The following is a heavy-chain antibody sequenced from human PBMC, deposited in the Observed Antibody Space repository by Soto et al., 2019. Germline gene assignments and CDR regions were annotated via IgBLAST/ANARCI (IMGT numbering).Heavy chain of an antibody. CDR3: ARIIPLAYCGGDCYGAFDT. Sequence: QVQLVQSGAEVKKPGSSVKVSCKASGGTFSSYAISWVRQAPGQGLEWMGEIIPNFGTANYAQKFQGRVTITADKSTSTAYMELRSLRSEDTAVYYCARIIPLAYCGGDCYGAFDTWGQGTLVTVYS. J-gene: IGHJ5*02. V-gene: IGHV1-69*06. D-gene: IGHD2-21*02. CDR2: IIPNFGTA. CDR1: GGTFSSYA.